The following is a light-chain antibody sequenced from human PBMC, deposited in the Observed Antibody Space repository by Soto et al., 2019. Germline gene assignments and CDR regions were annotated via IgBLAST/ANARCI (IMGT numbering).Light chain of an antibody. Sequence: QSVLTQPPSAPGTPGQRVSISCSGSSSNIGSNSVQWHQQLPGTAPNLLIYADNQRPSGVPDRFSGSKSGTSASLAITGLQSGDEADYYCAAWDDSLNGFVFGTGTKVTAL. CDR3: AAWDDSLNGFV. V-gene: IGLV1-44*01. CDR2: ADN. CDR1: SSNIGSNS. J-gene: IGLJ1*01.